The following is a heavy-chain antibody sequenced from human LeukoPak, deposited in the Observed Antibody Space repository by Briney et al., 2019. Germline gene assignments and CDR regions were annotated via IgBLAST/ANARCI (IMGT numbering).Heavy chain of an antibody. D-gene: IGHD6-13*01. J-gene: IGHJ4*02. V-gene: IGHV3-30-3*01. CDR2: ISYDGSNK. CDR1: GFTFSSYA. Sequence: GGSLRLSCAASGFTFSSYAMHWVRQAPGKGLEWVAVISYDGSNKYYADSVKGRLTISRDNSKNTLYLQMNSLRAEDTAVYYCAKGYSSSWYSFDYWGQGTLVTVSS. CDR3: AKGYSSSWYSFDY.